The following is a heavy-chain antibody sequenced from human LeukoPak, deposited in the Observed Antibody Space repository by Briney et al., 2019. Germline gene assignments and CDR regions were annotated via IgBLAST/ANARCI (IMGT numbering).Heavy chain of an antibody. CDR3: AKGYSSGWTPFDY. J-gene: IGHJ4*02. CDR2: IGDSGEIE. Sequence: GGSLTLSCEASGLILRGHAMSWVRQAPGKGLEWVSGIGDSGEIERYADSVKGQFTISRDNFRNTVYLEMRSLRPEDTAVYYCAKGYSSGWTPFDYWGQGTQVTVSS. V-gene: IGHV3-23*01. D-gene: IGHD6-19*01. CDR1: GLILRGHA.